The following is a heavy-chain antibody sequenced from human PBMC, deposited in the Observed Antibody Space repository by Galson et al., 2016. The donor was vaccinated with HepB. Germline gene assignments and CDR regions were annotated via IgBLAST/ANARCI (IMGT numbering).Heavy chain of an antibody. Sequence: SETLSLTCTVSGGSISSSSFYWGWIRQPPGKGLEWLGSGHYSGSYYNNPSLRRRLTISVSVDTSKNQFSLKLNSVTAADTAEYYCARQRGTTVNTWYFDLWGRGTLVTVSS. J-gene: IGHJ2*01. CDR2: GHYSGSY. CDR1: GGSISSSSFY. V-gene: IGHV4-39*01. CDR3: ARQRGTTVNTWYFDL. D-gene: IGHD4-17*01.